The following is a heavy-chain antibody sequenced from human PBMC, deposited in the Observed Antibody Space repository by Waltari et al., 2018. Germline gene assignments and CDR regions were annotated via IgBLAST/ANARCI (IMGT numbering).Heavy chain of an antibody. CDR2: INQGSIVQ. J-gene: IGHJ4*02. CDR3: AKLGYNGGELDY. V-gene: IGHV3-7*01. Sequence: EVQLVASGGGLVQPGGSLRLSCAASGFSFHAYWMTWVRQAAGQGLGWVGKINQGSIVQDYVDSVKGRFTISRDDSKNFLYLQMNSLRDDDSALYYCAKLGYNGGELDYWGQGTLVTVSS. CDR1: GFSFHAYW. D-gene: IGHD1-26*01.